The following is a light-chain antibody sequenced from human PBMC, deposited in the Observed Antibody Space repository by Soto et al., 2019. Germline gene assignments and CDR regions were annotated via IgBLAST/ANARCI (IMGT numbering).Light chain of an antibody. CDR2: DAF. Sequence: EIVLTQSPGTLSLSPGERATLSCRASQSVSKNYLAWYQQKPGQAPRLLIYDAFNRATGIPDRFSGSGSGTEFTLTISRLEPEDFAVYYCQQCAHSPLTFGQGTKVEIK. CDR3: QQCAHSPLT. J-gene: IGKJ1*01. CDR1: QSVSKNY. V-gene: IGKV3-20*01.